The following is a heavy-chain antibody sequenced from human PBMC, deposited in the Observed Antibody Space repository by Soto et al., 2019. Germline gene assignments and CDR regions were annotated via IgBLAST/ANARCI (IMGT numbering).Heavy chain of an antibody. CDR2: IYYSGST. CDR3: ARGAYDILTGYPLYYFDY. J-gene: IGHJ4*02. Sequence: SETLSLTCTVSGGSISSYYRSWIRQPPGKGLEWIGYIYYSGSTNYNPSLKSRVTISVDTSKNQFSLKLSSVTAADTAVYYCARGAYDILTGYPLYYFDYWGQGTLVTVSS. D-gene: IGHD3-9*01. V-gene: IGHV4-59*01. CDR1: GGSISSYY.